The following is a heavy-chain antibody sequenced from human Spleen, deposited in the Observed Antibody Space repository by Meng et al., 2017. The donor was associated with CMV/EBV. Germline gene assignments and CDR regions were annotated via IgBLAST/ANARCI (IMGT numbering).Heavy chain of an antibody. V-gene: IGHV4-34*01. J-gene: IGHJ4*02. CDR3: ARGRSHYYDTSGYYPFDY. CDR2: INHSGST. Sequence: SETLSLTCAVYGGSFSGYYWSWIRQPPGKGLEWIGEINHSGSTNYNPSLKSRVTLSADTSKNQFSLKLSSVTAVDTAVYYCARGRSHYYDTSGYYPFDYWGQGTLVTVSS. CDR1: GGSFSGYY. D-gene: IGHD3-22*01.